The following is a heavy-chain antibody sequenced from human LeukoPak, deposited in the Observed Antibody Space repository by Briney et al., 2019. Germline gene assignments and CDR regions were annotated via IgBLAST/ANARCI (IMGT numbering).Heavy chain of an antibody. CDR1: GFTFSSYS. Sequence: GGSLRLSCAASGFTFSSYSMNWVRQAPGKGLEWVSSISTSSSYIYYADSVEGRFTISRDNAKNSVYLQMNSLRAEDTAVYYCARDRYGVAAQGNWFDPWGQGTLVTVAS. D-gene: IGHD6-13*01. J-gene: IGHJ5*02. CDR2: ISTSSSYI. V-gene: IGHV3-21*01. CDR3: ARDRYGVAAQGNWFDP.